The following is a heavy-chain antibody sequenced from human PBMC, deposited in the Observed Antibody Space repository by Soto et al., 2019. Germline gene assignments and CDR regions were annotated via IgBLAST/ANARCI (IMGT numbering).Heavy chain of an antibody. V-gene: IGHV4-31*03. CDR1: GGSISSGGYY. CDR3: ARDSSSQDDYGDYVGAFDI. J-gene: IGHJ3*02. CDR2: IYYSGST. Sequence: PSETLSLTCTVSGGSISSGGYYWSWIRQHPGKGLEWIGYIYYSGSTYYNLSLKSRVTISVDTSKNQFSLKLSSVTAADTAVYYCARDSSSQDDYGDYVGAFDIWGQGTMVTV. D-gene: IGHD4-17*01.